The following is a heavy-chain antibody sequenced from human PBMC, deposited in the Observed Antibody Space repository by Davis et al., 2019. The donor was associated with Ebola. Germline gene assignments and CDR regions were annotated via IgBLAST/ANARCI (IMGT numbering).Heavy chain of an antibody. CDR3: ARDGSLLWGIRY. CDR1: GYTFTTYG. V-gene: IGHV1-8*01. Sequence: AASVKVSCKASGYTFTTYGITWVRQATGQGLEWMGWMNPHSGNTGYAQKFQGRVTMTRDTSISTAYMELSSLTSEDTAVYYCARDGSLLWGIRYWGQGTLVTVSS. J-gene: IGHJ4*02. CDR2: MNPHSGNT. D-gene: IGHD3-16*01.